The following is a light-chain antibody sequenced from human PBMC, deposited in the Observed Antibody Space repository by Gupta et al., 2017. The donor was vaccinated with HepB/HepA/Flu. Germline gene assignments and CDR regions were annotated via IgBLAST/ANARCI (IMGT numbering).Light chain of an antibody. CDR3: QQDGSSLCI. Sequence: EIVLTQSPGTLSLSPGERATLSCRASQSVSSSYLAWYQQKPGQAPRLLIYGASSRATGIPDRFSGSGSGTDFTLTISRLEPEDFAVYYCQQDGSSLCIFGQRTKLDIK. J-gene: IGKJ2*04. CDR2: GAS. V-gene: IGKV3-20*01. CDR1: QSVSSSY.